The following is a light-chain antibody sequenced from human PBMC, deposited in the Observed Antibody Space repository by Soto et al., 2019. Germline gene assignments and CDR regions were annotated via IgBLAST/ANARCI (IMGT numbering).Light chain of an antibody. CDR1: QSVSSSY. Sequence: EIVLTQSPGTLSLSPGERATLSCRASQSVSSSYLAWYQQKPGQAPRILIYGASSMATGIPDRFSGSGSGTDFTLTISRLEPEDFAVYYCQQYGSSPLTFGGGTKVEIK. V-gene: IGKV3-20*01. CDR2: GAS. CDR3: QQYGSSPLT. J-gene: IGKJ4*01.